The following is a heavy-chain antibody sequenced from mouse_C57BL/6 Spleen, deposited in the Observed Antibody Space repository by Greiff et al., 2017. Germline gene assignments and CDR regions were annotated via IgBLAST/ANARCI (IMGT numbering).Heavy chain of an antibody. Sequence: QVQLQQPGAELVKPGASVKLSCKASGYTFTSYWMQWVKQRPGPGLEWIGEIDPSDSYTNYNQKFKGKATLTVDTSSSTAYMQLSSLTSEDSAVYYCARDRTTYYFDYWGQGTTLTVSS. CDR3: ARDRTTYYFDY. D-gene: IGHD1-1*01. J-gene: IGHJ2*01. V-gene: IGHV1-50*01. CDR2: IDPSDSYT. CDR1: GYTFTSYW.